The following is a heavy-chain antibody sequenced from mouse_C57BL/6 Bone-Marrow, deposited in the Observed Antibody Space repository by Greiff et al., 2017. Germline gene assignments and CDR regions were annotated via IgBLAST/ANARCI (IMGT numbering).Heavy chain of an antibody. J-gene: IGHJ1*03. CDR1: GYTFTSYW. V-gene: IGHV1-59*01. CDR3: ARSEGPLYFDV. Sequence: QVQLQQPGAELVRPGTSVKLSCKASGYTFTSYWMHWVKQRPGQGLEWIGVIDPSDSYTNYNQKFKGKATLTVDKSSSTAYMHLSSLTSADSAVYYCARSEGPLYFDVWGTGTTVTVSS. D-gene: IGHD3-3*01. CDR2: IDPSDSYT.